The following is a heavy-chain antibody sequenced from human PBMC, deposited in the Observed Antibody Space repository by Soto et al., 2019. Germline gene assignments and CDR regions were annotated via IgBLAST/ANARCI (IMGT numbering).Heavy chain of an antibody. CDR2: IWYDGSYK. V-gene: IGHV3-33*03. CDR3: ARQHMVSYHGDS. J-gene: IGHJ4*02. D-gene: IGHD2-8*01. Sequence: QVQLAESGGGVVQPGRSLRLSCAASGFSFNNHGMHWVRQAPGKGLEWVAVIWYDGSYKYYADSVKGRFTISRDNSKNTRYLQMNSLRAEDTALYYCARQHMVSYHGDSWGQGTLVTVSS. CDR1: GFSFNNHG.